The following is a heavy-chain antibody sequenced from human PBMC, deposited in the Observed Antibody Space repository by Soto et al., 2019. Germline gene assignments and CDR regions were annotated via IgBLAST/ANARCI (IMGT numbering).Heavy chain of an antibody. CDR1: GFTFSSYW. Sequence: GGSLRLSCAASGFTFSSYWMHWVRQAPGKGLVWVSRINSDGSSTSYADSVKGRFTISRDNAKNTLYLQMNSLRAEDTAVYYCARELPYPIPPYYYYYGMDVWGQGTTVTVSS. V-gene: IGHV3-74*01. CDR3: ARELPYPIPPYYYYYGMDV. J-gene: IGHJ6*02. D-gene: IGHD2-2*02. CDR2: INSDGSST.